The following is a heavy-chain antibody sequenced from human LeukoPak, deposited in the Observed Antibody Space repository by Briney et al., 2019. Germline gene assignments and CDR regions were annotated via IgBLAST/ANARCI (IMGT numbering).Heavy chain of an antibody. CDR3: ARHLAAAGPDNYYFDY. J-gene: IGHJ4*02. D-gene: IGHD6-13*01. Sequence: SETLSLTCTVSGGSISSSSYYWGWIRQPPGKGLEWIGSIYYSGSTCYNPSLKSRVTISVDTSKNQFSLKLSSVTAADTAVYYCARHLAAAGPDNYYFDYWGQGTLVTVSS. V-gene: IGHV4-39*01. CDR2: IYYSGST. CDR1: GGSISSSSYY.